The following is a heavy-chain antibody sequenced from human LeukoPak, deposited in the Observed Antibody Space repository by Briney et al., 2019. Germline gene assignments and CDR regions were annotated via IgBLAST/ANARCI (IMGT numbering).Heavy chain of an antibody. CDR2: IRSSGSYL. Sequence: GGSLRLSCAASGFTFSSYSMNWVRQAPGKGLEWVSSIRSSGSYLHYEDSVKGRFTISRDNTKNSLYLSMNSLRAEAKDLYYCSGLEDSYYGMDVWGQGTTVTVSS. V-gene: IGHV3-21*01. J-gene: IGHJ6*01. CDR3: SGLEDSYYGMDV. CDR1: GFTFSSYS.